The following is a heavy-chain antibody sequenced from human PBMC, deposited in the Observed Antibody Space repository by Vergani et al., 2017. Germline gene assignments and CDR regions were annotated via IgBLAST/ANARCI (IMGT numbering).Heavy chain of an antibody. J-gene: IGHJ4*02. CDR3: AKHFRGWGIDY. V-gene: IGHV3-30*02. D-gene: IGHD3-16*01. CDR1: GFTLSNYD. Sequence: QVQLVESGGGVVQRGGSPRLHCATSGFTLSNYDMQWNRQGPGKGLEFVACIQFDGSNQYYADSVKGLFTLSRDFSKTTLYLQMNSLRTDDTATYYCAKHFRGWGIDYWGQGTQVIVSS. CDR2: IQFDGSNQ.